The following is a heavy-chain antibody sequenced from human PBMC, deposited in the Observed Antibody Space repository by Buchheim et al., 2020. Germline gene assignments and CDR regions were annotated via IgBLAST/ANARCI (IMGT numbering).Heavy chain of an antibody. CDR3: VTSGSYYYYAMDV. J-gene: IGHJ6*02. CDR2: INSDGRTT. V-gene: IGHV3-74*01. D-gene: IGHD3-22*01. Sequence: EVQLVESGGGLVQPGGSLRLSCAASGFTFSSYWMHWVRQAPGKGLVCVARINSDGRTTTYADSVKGRFTISRVNTTNRLYLQMNSLRAEDTAVYYCVTSGSYYYYAMDVWGQGTT. CDR1: GFTFSSYW.